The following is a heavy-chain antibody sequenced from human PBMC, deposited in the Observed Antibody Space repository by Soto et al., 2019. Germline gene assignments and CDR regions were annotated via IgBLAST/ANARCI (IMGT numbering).Heavy chain of an antibody. D-gene: IGHD4-17*01. CDR1: GLTFNNYW. J-gene: IGHJ4*02. Sequence: EVQLVQSGGGLVQPGGSLRLSCTASGLTFNNYWMHWVRQAPGKGPVWVSRISGDGKTTNYADSVRGRFTISRDNAKNTVYLQMNSLGAEDKAVYYCAGGDYAGAGTFYLTDHWGQGSLVTVSS. V-gene: IGHV3-74*01. CDR2: ISGDGKTT. CDR3: AGGDYAGAGTFYLTDH.